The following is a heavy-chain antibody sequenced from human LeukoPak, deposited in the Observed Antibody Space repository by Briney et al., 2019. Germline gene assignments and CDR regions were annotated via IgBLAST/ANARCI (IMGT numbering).Heavy chain of an antibody. CDR2: IIPIFGTA. CDR1: GGTFSSYA. J-gene: IGHJ4*02. D-gene: IGHD3-3*01. V-gene: IGHV1-69*06. Sequence: ASVKVSCKASGGTFSSYAISWVRQAPGQGLEWMGRIIPIFGTANYAQKFQGRVTITADKSTSTAYMELSSLSSEDTAVYYCARDKGDRGTILGVFIRPFDYWGQGPLVTVS. CDR3: ARDKGDRGTILGVFIRPFDY.